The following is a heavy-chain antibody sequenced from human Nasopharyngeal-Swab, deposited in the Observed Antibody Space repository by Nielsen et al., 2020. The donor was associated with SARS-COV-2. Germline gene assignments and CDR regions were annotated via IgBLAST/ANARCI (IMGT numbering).Heavy chain of an antibody. Sequence: GESLKISCVASGVVFSKYWMHWVRQAPGKGLVWVSRVNQDGSRTDYADSVRGRFTISRDNAKNTLYLQMNSLRVEDTAVYYCVKHQGSSSDQWGQGTLVTVSS. CDR3: VKHQGSSSDQ. V-gene: IGHV3-74*01. CDR1: GVVFSKYW. J-gene: IGHJ4*02. CDR2: VNQDGSRT.